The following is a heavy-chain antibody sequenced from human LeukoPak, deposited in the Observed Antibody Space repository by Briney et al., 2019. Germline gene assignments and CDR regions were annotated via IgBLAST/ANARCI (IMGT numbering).Heavy chain of an antibody. CDR2: IRYDGSNK. CDR3: AKDLTTPIEGGYYFDY. V-gene: IGHV3-30*02. D-gene: IGHD1-1*01. CDR1: GFTFSDYY. J-gene: IGHJ4*02. Sequence: PGGSLRLSCAASGFTFSDYYMSWIRQAPGKGLEWVEFIRYDGSNKYYADSVKGRFTISRDNSKNTLYLQMNSLRAEDTAVYYCAKDLTTPIEGGYYFDYWGQGTLVTVSS.